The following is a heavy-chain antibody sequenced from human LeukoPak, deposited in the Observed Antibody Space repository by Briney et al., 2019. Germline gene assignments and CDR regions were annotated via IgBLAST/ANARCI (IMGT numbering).Heavy chain of an antibody. V-gene: IGHV1-18*01. CDR3: ARNRQWLAKYYFDY. CDR2: ISAYNGNT. J-gene: IGHJ4*02. Sequence: GASVKVSCKASGYTFTSYGISWVRQAPGQGLEWMGWISAYNGNTNYAQKLQGRVTMTTDTSTSTAFMELRSLRSDDTAVYYCARNRQWLAKYYFDYWGQGTLVTVSS. CDR1: GYTFTSYG. D-gene: IGHD3-22*01.